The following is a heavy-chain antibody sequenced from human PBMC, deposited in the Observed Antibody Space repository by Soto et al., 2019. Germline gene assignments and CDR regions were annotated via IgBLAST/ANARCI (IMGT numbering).Heavy chain of an antibody. V-gene: IGHV4-31*03. CDR2: IYYSGST. CDR3: ARISYYYDSSGYYPRVLDY. J-gene: IGHJ4*02. CDR1: GGSISSGGYY. Sequence: QVQLQESGPGLVKPSQTLSLTCTVSGGSISSGGYYWSWIRQHPGKGLEWIGYIYYSGSTYYNPSLKSRVTISVDTSKNQFSLKLSSVTAADTAVYYCARISYYYDSSGYYPRVLDYWGQGTLVTVSS. D-gene: IGHD3-22*01.